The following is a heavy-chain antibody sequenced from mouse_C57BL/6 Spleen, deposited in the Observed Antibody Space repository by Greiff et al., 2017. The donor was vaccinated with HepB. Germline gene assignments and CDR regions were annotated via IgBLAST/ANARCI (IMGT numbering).Heavy chain of an antibody. CDR2: INYDGSST. CDR1: GFTFSDYY. J-gene: IGHJ4*01. CDR3: ARDYDGDGYAMDY. D-gene: IGHD2-3*01. Sequence: EVMLVESEGGLVQPGSSLKLSCTASGFTFSDYYMAWVRQVPEKGLEWVANINYDGSSTYYLDSLKSRFIISRDNAKNILYLQMSSLKSEDTATYYCARDYDGDGYAMDYWGQGTSVTVSS. V-gene: IGHV5-16*01.